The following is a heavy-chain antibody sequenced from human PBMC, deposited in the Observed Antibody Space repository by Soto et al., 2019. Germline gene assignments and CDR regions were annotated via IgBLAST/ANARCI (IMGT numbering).Heavy chain of an antibody. CDR1: GGSISSGGYS. V-gene: IGHV4-30-2*01. D-gene: IGHD5-12*01. J-gene: IGHJ4*02. Sequence: QLQLQESGSGLVKPSQTLSLTCAVSGGSISSGGYSWSWIRQPPGKGLEWIGYIYHSGSTYYNPSLKSRVTISVDGSKTRCSLKLSSVTAADTAVYYCAAGGGLPRYCWGQGTLVTVSS. CDR2: IYHSGST. CDR3: AAGGGLPRYC.